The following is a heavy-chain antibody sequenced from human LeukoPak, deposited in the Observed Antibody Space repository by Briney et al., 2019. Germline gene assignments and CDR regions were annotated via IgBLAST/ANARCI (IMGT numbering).Heavy chain of an antibody. Sequence: SETLSLTCTVSGGSISSYYWSWIRQPPGKGLEWIGYIYYSGSTNYNPSLKSRVTISVDTSKNQFSLKLSSVTAADTAVYYCARGYYDFWSGYPNFDYWGQGTLVTVSS. CDR1: GGSISSYY. CDR2: IYYSGST. V-gene: IGHV4-59*12. CDR3: ARGYYDFWSGYPNFDY. J-gene: IGHJ4*02. D-gene: IGHD3-3*01.